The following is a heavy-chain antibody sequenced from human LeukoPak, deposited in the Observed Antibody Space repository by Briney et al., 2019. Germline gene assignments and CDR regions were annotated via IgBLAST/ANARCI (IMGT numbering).Heavy chain of an antibody. D-gene: IGHD3-3*01. CDR2: ISAYNGNT. CDR3: ARVSPYYDFWGGSRVPFDP. J-gene: IGHJ5*02. Sequence: ASVKVSCKASGYTFTSYGISWVRQAPRHRLEWMGWISAYNGNTNYAQKLQGRVTMTTDTSTSTAYMELRSLRSDDTAVYYCARVSPYYDFWGGSRVPFDPWGQGTLVTVSS. CDR1: GYTFTSYG. V-gene: IGHV1-18*01.